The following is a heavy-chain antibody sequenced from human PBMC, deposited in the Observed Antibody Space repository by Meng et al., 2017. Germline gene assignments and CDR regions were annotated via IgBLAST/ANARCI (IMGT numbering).Heavy chain of an antibody. CDR3: ARAGLSSGWSRELDY. CDR1: GFTFDDYG. V-gene: IGHV3-20*04. CDR2: INWKGGSR. D-gene: IGHD6-19*01. Sequence: AGSLRLSCAASGFTFDDYGMSWVRQAPGKGLEWVSGINWKGGSRGYADSVKGRFTISRDNAKNSLYLQMNSLRAEDTALYYCARAGLSSGWSRELDYWGQGTLVTVSS. J-gene: IGHJ4*02.